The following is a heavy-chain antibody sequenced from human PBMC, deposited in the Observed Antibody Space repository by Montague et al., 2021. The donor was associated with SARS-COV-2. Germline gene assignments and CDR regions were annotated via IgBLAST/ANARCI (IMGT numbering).Heavy chain of an antibody. CDR2: ISSSSSYI. Sequence: SLRLSCAASGFTFSSYSMNWVRQAPGTGLEWVSSISSSSSYIYYADSVKGRFTISRDNAKNSLYLQMNSLRAEDTAVYYCARELTTVTTSYFDYWGQGTLVTVSS. CDR1: GFTFSSYS. D-gene: IGHD4-17*01. J-gene: IGHJ4*02. CDR3: ARELTTVTTSYFDY. V-gene: IGHV3-21*01.